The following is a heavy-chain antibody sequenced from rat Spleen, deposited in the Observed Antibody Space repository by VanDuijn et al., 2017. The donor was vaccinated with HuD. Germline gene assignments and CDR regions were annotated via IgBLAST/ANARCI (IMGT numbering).Heavy chain of an antibody. D-gene: IGHD1-11*01. CDR1: GFTFSNYD. Sequence: EVQLVESGGGLVQPGRSLKLSCAASGFTFSNYDMAWVRQAPTKGLEWVASISPSGGTTYYRDSVKGRFTVSRDDAKSTLYLQMDSLRSEDTATYYCARHNYGGYFMDAWGQGASVTVSS. CDR3: ARHNYGGYFMDA. J-gene: IGHJ4*01. V-gene: IGHV5-25*01. CDR2: ISPSGGTT.